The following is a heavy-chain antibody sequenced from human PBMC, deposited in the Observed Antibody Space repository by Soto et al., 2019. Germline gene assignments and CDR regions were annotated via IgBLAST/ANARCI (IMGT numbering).Heavy chain of an antibody. CDR3: ARGLILWFGELSRRGGYYYYMDV. D-gene: IGHD3-10*01. CDR2: INDSGNL. CDR1: GGSFSGYQ. V-gene: IGHV4-34*01. J-gene: IGHJ6*03. Sequence: QVQLQQWGAGLLKPSETLSLTCAVYGGSFSGYQWSWIRPTPGKGLEWIGEINDSGNLNYNPSLKSPVTIFLGTPKKQIPPKLSSVTAADPAVYYCARGLILWFGELSRRGGYYYYMDVWGKGTTVIVSS.